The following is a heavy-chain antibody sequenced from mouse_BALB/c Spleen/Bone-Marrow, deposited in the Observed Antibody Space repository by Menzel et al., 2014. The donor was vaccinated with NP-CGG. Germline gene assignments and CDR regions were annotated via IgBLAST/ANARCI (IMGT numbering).Heavy chain of an antibody. CDR3: TLLSPMDY. V-gene: IGHV1-69*02. J-gene: IGHJ4*01. CDR2: IYPSDSYT. CDR1: GYTFXSYW. D-gene: IGHD2-1*01. Sequence: VKLMESGAELVRPGASVKLSCKASGYTFXSYWINWVKQRPGQGLEWIGNIYPSDSYTNYNQKFKDKATLTVDKSSSTAYMQLSSPTSEDSAVYYCTLLSPMDYWGQGTSVTVSS.